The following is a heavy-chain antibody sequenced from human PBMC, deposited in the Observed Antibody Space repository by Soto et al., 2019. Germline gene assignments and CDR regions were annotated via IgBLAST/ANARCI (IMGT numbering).Heavy chain of an antibody. CDR2: INHSGST. CDR3: ARGPYPARHLYSGSASPTYYGMDV. CDR1: GGSFSGYY. V-gene: IGHV4-34*01. D-gene: IGHD5-12*01. J-gene: IGHJ6*02. Sequence: SETLSLTCAVYGGSFSGYYWSWIRQPPGKGLEWIGEINHSGSTNYNPSLKSRVTISVDTSKNQFSLKLSSVTAADTAVYYCARGPYPARHLYSGSASPTYYGMDVRGQGPSVT.